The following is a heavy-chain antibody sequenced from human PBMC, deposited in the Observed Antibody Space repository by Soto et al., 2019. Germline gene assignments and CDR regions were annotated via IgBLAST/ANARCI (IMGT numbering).Heavy chain of an antibody. D-gene: IGHD2-15*01. CDR2: INPNGGST. CDR1: GYTFTTYY. V-gene: IGHV1-46*01. J-gene: IGHJ4*02. CDR3: ARAGYCSGGTCFHGNCDY. Sequence: QVQLVQSGAEVKRPGASVKVSCKASGYTFTTYYMHWVRQAPGQGLEWLGIINPNGGSTTYAQKFQGRVTMTRDTSTSTVYLELSSLRSEDTAVYYCARAGYCSGGTCFHGNCDYWGQGTLVNVSA.